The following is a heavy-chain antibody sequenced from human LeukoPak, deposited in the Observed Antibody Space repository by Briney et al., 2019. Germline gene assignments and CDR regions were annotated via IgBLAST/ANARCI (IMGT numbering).Heavy chain of an antibody. CDR1: GFTFSSYS. J-gene: IGHJ3*02. V-gene: IGHV3-21*01. Sequence: GGSLRLSCAASGFTFSSYSMNWVRQAPGKGLEWVSSISSSSSYTYYAHSVKGRFTISRDNAKNSLYLKMNSLRAEDTAVYYCAGTHRGAFDIWGQGTMVTVSS. CDR3: AGTHRGAFDI. CDR2: ISSSSSYT. D-gene: IGHD1-14*01.